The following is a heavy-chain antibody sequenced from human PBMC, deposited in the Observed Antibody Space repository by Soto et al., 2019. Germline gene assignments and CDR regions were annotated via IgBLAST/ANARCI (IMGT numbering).Heavy chain of an antibody. CDR3: AVAGTDYYYYGMDV. Sequence: SETLSLTCTVSGGSISSGGYYWSWIRQHPEKGLEWIGYIYYSGSTYYNPSLKSRVTISVDTSKNQFSLKLSSVTAADTAVYYCAVAGTDYYYYGMDVWGQGTTVTVSS. CDR1: GGSISSGGYY. V-gene: IGHV4-31*03. D-gene: IGHD6-19*01. CDR2: IYYSGST. J-gene: IGHJ6*02.